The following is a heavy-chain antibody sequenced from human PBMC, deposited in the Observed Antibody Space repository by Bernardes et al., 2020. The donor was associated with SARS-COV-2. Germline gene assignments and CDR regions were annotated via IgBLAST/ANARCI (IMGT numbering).Heavy chain of an antibody. CDR2: IIPIFGTA. J-gene: IGHJ6*03. CDR1: GGTFSSYA. V-gene: IGHV1-69*13. D-gene: IGHD3-16*01. Sequence: SVKVSCKASGGTFSSYAISWVRQAPGQGLEWMGGIIPIFGTANYAQKFQGRVTITADESTSTAYMELSSLRSEDTAVYYCAALGDYYYYMDVWGKGTTVTVSS. CDR3: AALGDYYYYMDV.